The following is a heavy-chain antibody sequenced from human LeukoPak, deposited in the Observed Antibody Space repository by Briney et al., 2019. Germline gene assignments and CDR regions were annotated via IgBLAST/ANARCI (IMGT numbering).Heavy chain of an antibody. CDR1: GFTFSTYA. D-gene: IGHD1-26*01. V-gene: IGHV3-23*01. Sequence: GGSLRLSCVTSGFTFSTYAMTWVRQAPGKGPEWVSSINNSGGTTDYSDSVKGRFTISRDNSKNTLYLQMNNLRAEDTAVYYCARDGGYGSYVSPSNWFFDLWGRGTLVTVSS. J-gene: IGHJ2*01. CDR2: INNSGGTT. CDR3: ARDGGYGSYVSPSNWFFDL.